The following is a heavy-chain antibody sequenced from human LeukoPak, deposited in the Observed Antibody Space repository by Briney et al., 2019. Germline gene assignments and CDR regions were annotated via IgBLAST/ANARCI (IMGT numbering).Heavy chain of an antibody. CDR3: ARLGATIGYFDY. J-gene: IGHJ4*02. V-gene: IGHV3-53*01. CDR1: GFTVSSKY. CDR2: IYSGGST. Sequence: PGGSLRLSCAASGFTVSSKYMSWVRQAPGKGLEWVSVIYSGGSTYYADSVKGRFTISRDNSKNTLDLQMSSLRAEDTAVYYCARLGATIGYFDYWGQGTLVSVSS. D-gene: IGHD1-26*01.